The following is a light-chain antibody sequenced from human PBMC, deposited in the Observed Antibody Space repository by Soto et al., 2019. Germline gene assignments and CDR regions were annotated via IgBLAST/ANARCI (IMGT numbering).Light chain of an antibody. CDR3: LQYGSSPLT. CDR1: QSVSNN. Sequence: DIVMTQSPATLSVSPGERATLSCRASQSVSNNLGWYQQSPGQAPSRLIYGASSRATGIPDRFSGSGSGTDFTLTISRLEPEDFAVYYCLQYGSSPLTFGGGTKVDIK. V-gene: IGKV3-20*01. CDR2: GAS. J-gene: IGKJ4*01.